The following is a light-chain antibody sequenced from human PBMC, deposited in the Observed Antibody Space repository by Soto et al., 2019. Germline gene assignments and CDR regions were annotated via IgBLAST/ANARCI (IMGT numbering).Light chain of an antibody. CDR1: QVVSSSY. J-gene: IGKJ2*01. V-gene: IGKV3-20*01. CDR3: QQYGTFPFS. CDR2: HAS. Sequence: EIVLTQSPGTLSLSPGESATLSCRANQVVSSSYLAWYQQKPGQAPRHLIYHASDRATGVPDRFSGSGSGPDFALTIARLEPEDFALFYCQQYGTFPFSFGQGTKLEIK.